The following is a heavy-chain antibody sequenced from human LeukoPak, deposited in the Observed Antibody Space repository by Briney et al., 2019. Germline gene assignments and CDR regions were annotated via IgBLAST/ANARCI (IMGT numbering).Heavy chain of an antibody. V-gene: IGHV4-38-2*02. CDR3: ARAPGTTFDY. D-gene: IGHD4-17*01. Sequence: SETLSLTCTVSGYSISSGYYWGWIRQPPGKGLEWIVSINHSWSTYYNPSLKSRVTISVDTSKNQFSLKLTSATAADTAVYYCARAPGTTFDYWGHGNMVTVSS. CDR2: INHSWST. CDR1: GYSISSGYY. J-gene: IGHJ4*01.